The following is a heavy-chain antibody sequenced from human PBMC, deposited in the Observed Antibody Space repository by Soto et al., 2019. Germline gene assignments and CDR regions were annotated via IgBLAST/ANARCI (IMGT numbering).Heavy chain of an antibody. CDR3: ARHPDGSGNSYLNFDY. V-gene: IGHV4-30-4*01. Sequence: SETLSLTCTVSGGSISSGAYYWSWIRQPPGKGLEWIGYIYYSGSTYYNPSLKSRVTISVDTSKNQFSLKLSSVTAADTAVYYCARHPDGSGNSYLNFDYWGQGTLVAVSS. J-gene: IGHJ4*02. CDR2: IYYSGST. CDR1: GGSISSGAYY. D-gene: IGHD2-15*01.